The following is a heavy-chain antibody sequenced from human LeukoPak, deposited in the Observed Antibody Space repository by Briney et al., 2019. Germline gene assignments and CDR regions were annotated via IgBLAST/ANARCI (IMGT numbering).Heavy chain of an antibody. CDR2: IYSGTI. V-gene: IGHV3-53*01. Sequence: GGSLRLSCTVSGFTVSSNSMSWVRQAPGKGLEWVSFIYSGTIHYSDSVKGRFTISRDNSKNTLYLQMNSLRAEDTAVYYCARAYRGYSYAVDYYYMDVWGKGTTVTISS. J-gene: IGHJ6*03. CDR3: ARAYRGYSYAVDYYYMDV. CDR1: GFTVSSNS. D-gene: IGHD5-18*01.